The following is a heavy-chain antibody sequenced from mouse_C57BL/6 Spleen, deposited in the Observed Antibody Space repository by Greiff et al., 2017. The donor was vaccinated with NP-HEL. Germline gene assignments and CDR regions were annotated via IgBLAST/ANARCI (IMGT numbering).Heavy chain of an antibody. Sequence: VQLKQSGPGLVKPGASVKISCKASGYTFTDYYMNWVKQSHGKSLEWIGDINPNNGGTSYNQKFKGKATLTVDKSSSTAYMELRSLTSEDSAVYYCARTDGYWAWFAYWGQGTLVTVSA. CDR3: ARTDGYWAWFAY. V-gene: IGHV1-26*01. CDR1: GYTFTDYY. CDR2: INPNNGGT. J-gene: IGHJ3*01. D-gene: IGHD2-3*01.